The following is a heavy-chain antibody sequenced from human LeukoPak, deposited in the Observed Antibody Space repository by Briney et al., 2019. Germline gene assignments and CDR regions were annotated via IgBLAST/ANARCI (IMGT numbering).Heavy chain of an antibody. V-gene: IGHV4-38-2*02. CDR2: IYHSGSS. CDR1: GGSISSYY. CDR3: ARGYSSSWYHNWFDP. J-gene: IGHJ5*02. D-gene: IGHD6-13*01. Sequence: SETLSLTCTVSGGSISSYYWGWIRQPPGKGLEWIGSIYHSGSSYYNPSLNSRVNISVDTSKNQFSLKLSSVTAADTAVYYCARGYSSSWYHNWFDPWGQGTLVSVSS.